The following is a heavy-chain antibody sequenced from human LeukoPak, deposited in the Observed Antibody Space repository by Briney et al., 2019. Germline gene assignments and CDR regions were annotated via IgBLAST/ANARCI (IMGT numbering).Heavy chain of an antibody. CDR1: GFSFSSYA. J-gene: IGHJ6*02. V-gene: IGHV3-23*01. Sequence: PGGSLRLSCAASGFSFSSYAMSWVRRAPGKGLEWVSAISGSGGSTYYADSVKGRFTISRDNSKNTLYLQMNSPRAEDTAVYYCAKEHSSGWYYYGMDVWGQGTTVTVSS. D-gene: IGHD6-19*01. CDR3: AKEHSSGWYYYGMDV. CDR2: ISGSGGST.